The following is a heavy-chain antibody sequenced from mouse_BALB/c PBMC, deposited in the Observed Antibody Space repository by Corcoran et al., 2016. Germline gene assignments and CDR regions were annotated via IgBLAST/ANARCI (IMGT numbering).Heavy chain of an antibody. D-gene: IGHD2-1*01. CDR1: GFSLSTSGMG. J-gene: IGHJ2*01. CDR2: IYWDDDK. CDR3: ARSDGNYFDY. Sequence: QVTLKESGPGILQPSQTLSLTCSFSGFSLSTSGMGVSWIRQPSGKGLEWLAHIYWDDDKRYNPSLKSRLTISKDTSSNQVFLKITSVDTADTATYYCARSDGNYFDYWAKAPLSQSPQ. V-gene: IGHV8-12*01.